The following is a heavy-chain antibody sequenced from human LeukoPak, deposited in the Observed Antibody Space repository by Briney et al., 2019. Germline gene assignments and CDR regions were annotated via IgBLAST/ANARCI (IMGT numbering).Heavy chain of an antibody. V-gene: IGHV5-51*01. CDR2: IYPGDSDT. D-gene: IGHD6-19*01. CDR3: ARPVFVGSSGGWFDP. CDR1: GYRYTNYW. J-gene: IGHJ5*02. Sequence: GEAPQISFQGSGYRYTNYWIGWVRQMPRKGLEWMRIIYPGDSDTRYSPSFQGQVSISADKSISTAHLQWSSLKASDTAMYYCARPVFVGSSGGWFDPWGQGTLVTVSS.